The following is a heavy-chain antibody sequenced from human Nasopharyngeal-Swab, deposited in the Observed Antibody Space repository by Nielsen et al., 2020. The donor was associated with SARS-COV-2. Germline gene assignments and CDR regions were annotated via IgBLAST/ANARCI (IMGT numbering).Heavy chain of an antibody. CDR2: IIPIFGTA. J-gene: IGHJ6*03. CDR3: ARVGGSNYYYYMDV. CDR1: GGTFSSYA. V-gene: IGHV1-69*05. Sequence: SVKVSCKASGGTFSSYAISWVRQAPGQGLEWMGGIIPIFGTANYAQKLQGRVTMTTDTSTSTAYMELRSLRSDDTAVYYCARVGGSNYYYYMDVWGKGTTVTVSS. D-gene: IGHD1-26*01.